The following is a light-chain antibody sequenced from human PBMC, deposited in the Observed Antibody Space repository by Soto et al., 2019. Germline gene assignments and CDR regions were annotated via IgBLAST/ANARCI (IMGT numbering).Light chain of an antibody. J-gene: IGKJ2*01. CDR2: DAS. Sequence: EIVLTQSPGTLSLSPGERATLSCRASQSVSSSYLAWYQQKIGQAPRLLIYDASSRATGIPDRFSGSGSGTDFTLTISRLEPEDFEVYYCQQYGSSPVTFGQGTKVEIK. CDR3: QQYGSSPVT. CDR1: QSVSSSY. V-gene: IGKV3-20*01.